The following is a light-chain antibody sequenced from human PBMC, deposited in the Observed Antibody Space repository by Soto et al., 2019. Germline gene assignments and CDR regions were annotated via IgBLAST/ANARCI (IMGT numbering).Light chain of an antibody. Sequence: EIVMTQSPATLSVSPGESATLSCRASQSVSSNLAWYQQKPGQAPRLLLYGVSTRATGIPARFSGSGSGTEFTLTISSLQSEDFAIYYCQQYNNWPRTFGPGTKVDFK. CDR3: QQYNNWPRT. V-gene: IGKV3D-15*01. J-gene: IGKJ3*01. CDR2: GVS. CDR1: QSVSSN.